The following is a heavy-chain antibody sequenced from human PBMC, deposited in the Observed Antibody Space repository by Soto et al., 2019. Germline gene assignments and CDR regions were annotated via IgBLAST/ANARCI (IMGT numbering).Heavy chain of an antibody. J-gene: IGHJ4*02. CDR2: ISYDGSNK. CDR3: ARADSSSSAFDY. CDR1: GFTFSSYA. Sequence: QVQLVESGGGVVQSGRSLRLSCAASGFTFSSYAMHWVRQAPGKGLEWVAVISYDGSNKYYADSVKGRFTISRDNSKNTLYLQMNSLRAEDTAVCYCARADSSSSAFDYWGQGTLVTVSS. D-gene: IGHD6-6*01. V-gene: IGHV3-30-3*01.